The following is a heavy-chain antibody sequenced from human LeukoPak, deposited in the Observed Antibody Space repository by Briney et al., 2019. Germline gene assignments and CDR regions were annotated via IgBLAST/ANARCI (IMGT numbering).Heavy chain of an antibody. D-gene: IGHD6-13*01. CDR3: ARVAGQQLVFYDY. Sequence: GASVKVSCKASGYTFTSYAMHWVRQAPGQRLEWMGWINAGNGNTKYSQKFQGRVTITRDTSASTAYMELSSLRSEDTAVYYCARVAGQQLVFYDYWGQGTLVTVSS. CDR2: INAGNGNT. V-gene: IGHV1-3*01. CDR1: GYTFTSYA. J-gene: IGHJ4*02.